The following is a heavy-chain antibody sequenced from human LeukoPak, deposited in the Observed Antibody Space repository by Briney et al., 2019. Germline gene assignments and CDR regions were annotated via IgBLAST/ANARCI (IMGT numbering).Heavy chain of an antibody. CDR2: IRSKAYGGTT. CDR3: TRDGRYYYDSSGYHDY. CDR1: GFTFSSYG. J-gene: IGHJ4*02. Sequence: GGSLRLSCAASGFTFSSYGMHWVRQAPGKGLEWVGFIRSKAYGGTTEYAASVKGRFTISRDDSKSIAYLQMNSLKTEDTAVYYCTRDGRYYYDSSGYHDYWGQGTLVTVSS. D-gene: IGHD3-22*01. V-gene: IGHV3-49*04.